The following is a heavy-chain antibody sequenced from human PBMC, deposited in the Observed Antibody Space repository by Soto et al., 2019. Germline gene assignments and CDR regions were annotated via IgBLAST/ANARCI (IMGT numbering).Heavy chain of an antibody. CDR1: GGTFNTYA. CDR3: ARDKTGTNYYNGLDV. D-gene: IGHD1-1*01. J-gene: IGHJ6*02. CDR2: IIPIFITP. V-gene: IGHV1-69*12. Sequence: QVQLVQSGAEVKKPGSSVKVSCKASGGTFNTYAISWVRQAPGQGLEWMGGIIPIFITPNYAQRFQGRVTITADQSTSTAYMELSSLRSEDTALYYCARDKTGTNYYNGLDVWGQGTPVTVSS.